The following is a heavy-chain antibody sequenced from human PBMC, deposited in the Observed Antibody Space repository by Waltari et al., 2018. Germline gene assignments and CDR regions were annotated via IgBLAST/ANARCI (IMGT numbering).Heavy chain of an antibody. CDR2: INPNSGGT. D-gene: IGHD3-3*01. Sequence: QVQLVQSGAEVKKPGASVTVSCKASGSPFTGYYMPWVRPTPGQGLEWMGWINPNSGGTNYAQKFQGRVTMTRDTSISTAYMELSRLRSDDTAVYYCARAFDEGFFYWYFDLWGRGTLVTVSS. J-gene: IGHJ2*01. V-gene: IGHV1-2*02. CDR1: GSPFTGYY. CDR3: ARAFDEGFFYWYFDL.